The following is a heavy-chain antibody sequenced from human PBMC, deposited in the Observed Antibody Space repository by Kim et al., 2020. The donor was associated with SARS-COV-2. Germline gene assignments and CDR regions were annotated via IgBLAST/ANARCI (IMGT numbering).Heavy chain of an antibody. CDR3: ARGGKGSYYYYYMDV. Sequence: DSVKGRFTSSGDNAKNSLYLQMNSRRAEDTAVYYCARGGKGSYYYYYMDVWGKGTTVTVSS. J-gene: IGHJ6*03. D-gene: IGHD6-13*01. V-gene: IGHV3-7*01.